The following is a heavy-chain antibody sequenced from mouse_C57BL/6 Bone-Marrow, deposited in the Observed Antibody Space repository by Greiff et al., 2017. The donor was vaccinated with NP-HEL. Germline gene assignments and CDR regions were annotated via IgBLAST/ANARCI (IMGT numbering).Heavy chain of an antibody. CDR3: ARSEAFLTTVVAETY. D-gene: IGHD1-1*01. V-gene: IGHV14-2*01. CDR1: GFNIKDYY. Sequence: EVQLQQSGAELVKPGASVKLSCTASGFNIKDYYMHWVKQRTEQGLEWIGRIDPEDGETKYAPKFQGKATITADTSSNTAYLQLSILTSEDTAVYYGARSEAFLTTVVAETYWGQGTLVTVSA. CDR2: IDPEDGET. J-gene: IGHJ3*01.